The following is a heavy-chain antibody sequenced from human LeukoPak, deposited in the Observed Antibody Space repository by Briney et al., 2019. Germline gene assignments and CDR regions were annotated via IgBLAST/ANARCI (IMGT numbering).Heavy chain of an antibody. Sequence: GGSLTLSCVASGFNLSSSWMSWVRQAPGKGLDCMGTINPNGSEQYYVGSAKGRFTISKDSAKNSLYLQMNSLRGEDTAMYYCAKQGAYCFDCWGQGTLVTVSS. V-gene: IGHV3-7*01. J-gene: IGHJ4*02. CDR3: AKQGAYCFDC. CDR1: GFNLSSSW. CDR2: INPNGSEQ.